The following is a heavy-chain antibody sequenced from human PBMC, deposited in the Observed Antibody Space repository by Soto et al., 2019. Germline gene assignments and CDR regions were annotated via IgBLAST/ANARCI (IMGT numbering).Heavy chain of an antibody. V-gene: IGHV4-39*01. CDR3: ARGWSVWRVWLDY. CDR2: IYYSGST. CDR1: GGSISSSSYY. J-gene: IGHJ4*02. D-gene: IGHD3-3*01. Sequence: SSETLSLTCTVSGGSISSSSYYWGWIRQPPGKGLEWIGSIYYSGSTYYNPSLKSRVTISVDTSKNQFSLKLSSVTAADTAVYYCARGWSVWRVWLDYWGQGTLVTVSS.